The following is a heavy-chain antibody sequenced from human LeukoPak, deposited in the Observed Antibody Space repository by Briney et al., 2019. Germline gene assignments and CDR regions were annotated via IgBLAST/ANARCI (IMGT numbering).Heavy chain of an antibody. CDR1: GFTFSSHW. J-gene: IGHJ4*02. CDR3: ARGPPYGSRSDYFDY. CDR2: IKKDVGEK. Sequence: PGGSLRLSCAASGFTFSSHWMTWIRQAPGKGLEWVASIKKDVGEKFYVDSVKGRFTISRDNAKNSLYLHMNSLRVEGTAVYYCARGPPYGSRSDYFDYWGQGTLVTVSS. D-gene: IGHD3-10*01. V-gene: IGHV3-7*01.